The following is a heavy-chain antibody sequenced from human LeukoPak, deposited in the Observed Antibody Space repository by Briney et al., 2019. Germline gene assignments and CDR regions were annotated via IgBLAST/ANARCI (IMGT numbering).Heavy chain of an antibody. CDR2: IYYSGST. V-gene: IGHV4-59*01. Sequence: SETLSLTCTVSGGSNSSYYWSWIRQPPGKGLEWIGYIYYSGSTNYNPSLKSRVTISVDTSKNQFSLKLSSVTAADTAVYYCAREGEYSSSGGFDYWGQGTLVTVSS. CDR3: AREGEYSSSGGFDY. CDR1: GGSNSSYY. D-gene: IGHD6-6*01. J-gene: IGHJ4*02.